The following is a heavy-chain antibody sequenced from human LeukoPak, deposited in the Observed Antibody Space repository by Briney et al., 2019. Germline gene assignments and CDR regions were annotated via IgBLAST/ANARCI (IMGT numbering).Heavy chain of an antibody. V-gene: IGHV4-59*01. D-gene: IGHD4-17*01. Sequence: SETLSLTCTVSGDSISSYSWSWIRQPPGKGLDWIGYIYYSGSTNYNPSLKSRVTISVDTSKNQFSLKLSSVTAADTAVYYCARTTVTKYYFDYWGQGTLVTVSS. CDR1: GDSISSYS. J-gene: IGHJ4*02. CDR2: IYYSGST. CDR3: ARTTVTKYYFDY.